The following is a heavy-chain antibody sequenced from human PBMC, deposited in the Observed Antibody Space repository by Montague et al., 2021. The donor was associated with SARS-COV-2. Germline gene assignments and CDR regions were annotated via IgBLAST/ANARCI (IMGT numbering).Heavy chain of an antibody. V-gene: IGHV4-39*03. CDR3: WGGVGAPYYYYGMDV. Sequence: SETLSLTCTVSGGSISSSSYYWGWIRQPPGKGLEWIGSIYYSGSTYYNPSLKSRVTISVDTSNNQFSLKLSSVTAADTAVYYSWGGVGAPYYYYGMDVWGQGTTVTVSS. D-gene: IGHD1-26*01. CDR1: GGSISSSSYY. CDR2: IYYSGST. J-gene: IGHJ6*02.